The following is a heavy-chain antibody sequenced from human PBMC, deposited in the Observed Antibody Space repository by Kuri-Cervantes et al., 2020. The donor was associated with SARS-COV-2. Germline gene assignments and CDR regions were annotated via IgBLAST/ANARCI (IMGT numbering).Heavy chain of an antibody. V-gene: IGHV4-31*03. Sequence: SETLSLTCTVTGGPIIGGRYYWSWIRQHPGKGLEWIGYIYYSGSTYYNPSLKNRVSISVDATKNQFSLKLSSVTTADQTVYYCGRGPFTMVRGQRRVGFDPWGQGTLVTVSS. CDR2: IYYSGST. CDR1: GGPIIGGRYY. D-gene: IGHD3-10*01. J-gene: IGHJ5*02. CDR3: GRGPFTMVRGQRRVGFDP.